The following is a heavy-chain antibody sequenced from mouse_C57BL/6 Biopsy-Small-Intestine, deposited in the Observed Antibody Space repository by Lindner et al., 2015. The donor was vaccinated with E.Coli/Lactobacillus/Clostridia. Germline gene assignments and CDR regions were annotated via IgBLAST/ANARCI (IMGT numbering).Heavy chain of an antibody. CDR3: ARNYDYGGYYYAMDY. CDR2: ISSGSSTI. CDR1: IHFSDYG. J-gene: IGHJ4*01. V-gene: IGHV5-17*01. Sequence: VQLQEVWGRLSEAWRVPETLLCSLWIHFSDYGMHWVRQAPEKGLEWVAYISSGSSTIYYADTVKGRFTISRDNAKNTLFLQMTSLRSEDTAMYYCARNYDYGGYYYAMDYWGQGTSVTVSS. D-gene: IGHD2-4*01.